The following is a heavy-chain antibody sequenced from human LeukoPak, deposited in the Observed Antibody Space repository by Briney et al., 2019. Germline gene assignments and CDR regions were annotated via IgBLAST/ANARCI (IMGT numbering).Heavy chain of an antibody. CDR3: ARGYAPIAVAGYCYFDY. J-gene: IGHJ4*02. Sequence: WASVTVSCKASGYTFTSYGISWVRQAPGQGLEWMGWISAYNGNTNYAQKLQGRVTMTTDTSTSTAYMELRSLRSDDTAVYYCARGYAPIAVAGYCYFDYWGQGTLVTVSS. V-gene: IGHV1-18*01. CDR1: GYTFTSYG. CDR2: ISAYNGNT. D-gene: IGHD6-19*01.